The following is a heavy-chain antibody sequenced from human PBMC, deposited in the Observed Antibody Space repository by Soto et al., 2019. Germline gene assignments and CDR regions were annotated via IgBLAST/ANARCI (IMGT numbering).Heavy chain of an antibody. CDR2: IYYSGST. V-gene: IGHV4-61*01. CDR1: GGSVSSGSYY. Sequence: QVQLQESGPGLVKPSETLSLTCTVSGGSVSSGSYYWSWIRQPPGKGLEWLGYIYYSGSTNYNPSLKSRVTISVDTSKNQFSLKLSSVTAADTAVYYCARGGWGDNWFDPGGQGTLVTVSS. D-gene: IGHD1-26*01. J-gene: IGHJ5*02. CDR3: ARGGWGDNWFDP.